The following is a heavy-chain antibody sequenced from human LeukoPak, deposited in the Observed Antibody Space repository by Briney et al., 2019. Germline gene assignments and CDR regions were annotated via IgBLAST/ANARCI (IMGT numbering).Heavy chain of an antibody. Sequence: GGSLRLSCAASGFTFSSYAMSWVRQAPGKGLEWVSYISRSGRTIYYADPVKGRFTISRDNAKNSLYLQMNTLRAEDTAVYYSARDQEWELPHWFDYWGQGTLVTVSS. CDR1: GFTFSSYA. CDR3: ARDQEWELPHWFDY. CDR2: ISRSGRTI. J-gene: IGHJ4*02. D-gene: IGHD1-26*01. V-gene: IGHV3-48*04.